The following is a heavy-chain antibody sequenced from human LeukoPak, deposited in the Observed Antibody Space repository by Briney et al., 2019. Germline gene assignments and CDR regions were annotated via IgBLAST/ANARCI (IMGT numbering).Heavy chain of an antibody. CDR3: ARDRGIYYDSSGSRTQNNWFDP. CDR2: VKQDGSEK. D-gene: IGHD3-22*01. Sequence: GGSLRLSCAASGFTFSTYWMNWVRQAPGKGLEWVANVKQDGSEKYYVNSVKGRFTISRDNAKNSLHLQMDSLRAEDTAMYYCARDRGIYYDSSGSRTQNNWFDPWGQGTLVTVSS. CDR1: GFTFSTYW. V-gene: IGHV3-7*01. J-gene: IGHJ5*02.